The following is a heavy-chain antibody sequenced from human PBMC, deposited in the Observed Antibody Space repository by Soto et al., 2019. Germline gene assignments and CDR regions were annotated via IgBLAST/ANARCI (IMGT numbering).Heavy chain of an antibody. V-gene: IGHV3-53*01. D-gene: IGHD2-21*01. CDR2: MYAGGDT. CDR1: GLSVSDNY. CDR3: VSRIPSWVFDY. Sequence: GGSLRLSCGASGLSVSDNYMGWVRQAPGRGLEWVSVMYAGGDTHYADSVKGRFTISRDKSENTLYLQMNSLRDEDAGVYFCVSRIPSWVFDYWGLGTLVTVSS. J-gene: IGHJ4*01.